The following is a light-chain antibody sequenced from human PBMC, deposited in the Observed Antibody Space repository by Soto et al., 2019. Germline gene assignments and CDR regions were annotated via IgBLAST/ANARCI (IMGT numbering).Light chain of an antibody. CDR3: QQYGSSPQT. J-gene: IGKJ1*01. CDR1: QSVGRS. Sequence: EIVLTQSPGTLSLSPGERATLSCRASQSVGRSLSWYQQKPGQAPRLLFYGASNRATAIPDRFSGSGFGTDFTLTISRLEPEDFAVYYCQQYGSSPQTFGQGTKVDIK. V-gene: IGKV3-20*01. CDR2: GAS.